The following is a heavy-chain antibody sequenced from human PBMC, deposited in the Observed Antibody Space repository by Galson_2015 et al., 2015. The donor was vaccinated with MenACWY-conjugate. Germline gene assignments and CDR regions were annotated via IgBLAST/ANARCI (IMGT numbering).Heavy chain of an antibody. D-gene: IGHD1-1*01. CDR2: TYYRSKWFN. V-gene: IGHV6-1*01. CDR3: ARSEASTIDY. J-gene: IGHJ4*02. CDR1: GDSVSSNSAA. Sequence: AISGDSVSSNSAAWNWIRQSPSRGLEWLGRTYYRSKWFNHYAVSVKSRITINPDTSKNQFSLQLNSVTPEDTAVYYCARSEASTIDYWGRGTLVTVSS.